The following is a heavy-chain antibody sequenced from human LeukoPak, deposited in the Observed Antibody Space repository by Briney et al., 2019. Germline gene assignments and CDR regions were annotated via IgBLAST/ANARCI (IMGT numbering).Heavy chain of an antibody. V-gene: IGHV3-23*01. Sequence: GGSLRLSCAASGLTFSSKGLVWYPPAPGKGLKWFLAISGGGGSTYYADSVKGRFTISRDNSKNTLYLQMNSLRAEDTAVYYCAKNGYGGKIFDYWGQGTLVTVSS. CDR2: ISGGGGST. CDR1: GLTFSSKG. D-gene: IGHD4-23*01. CDR3: AKNGYGGKIFDY. J-gene: IGHJ4*02.